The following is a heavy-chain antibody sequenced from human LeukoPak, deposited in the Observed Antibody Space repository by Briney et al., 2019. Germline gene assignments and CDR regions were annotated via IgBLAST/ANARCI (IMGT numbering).Heavy chain of an antibody. CDR3: SSTSPGPYYYDSSGYGRGFDY. J-gene: IGHJ4*02. D-gene: IGHD3-22*01. CDR1: GFTFSSYA. CDR2: ISGSGGST. V-gene: IGHV3-23*01. Sequence: GGSLRLSCAASGFTFSSYAMSWVRQAPGKGLEWVSAISGSGGSTYYADSVKGRFTISRDNSKNTLYLQMNSLRAEDTAVYYCSSTSPGPYYYDSSGYGRGFDYWGQGTLVTVSS.